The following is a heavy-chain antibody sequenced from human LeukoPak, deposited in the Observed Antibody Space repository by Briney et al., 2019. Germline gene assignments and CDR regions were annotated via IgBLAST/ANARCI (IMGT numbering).Heavy chain of an antibody. J-gene: IGHJ4*02. Sequence: GGSLRLSCAASGFTFSSYDMHWVRQATGKGLEWVSAIGTAGDTYYPGSVKGRFTISRENAKISLYLQMNSLRAGDTAVYYCARAVVRSGSYFFDYWGQGTLVTVSS. D-gene: IGHD1-26*01. CDR3: ARAVVRSGSYFFDY. CDR2: IGTAGDT. CDR1: GFTFSSYD. V-gene: IGHV3-13*01.